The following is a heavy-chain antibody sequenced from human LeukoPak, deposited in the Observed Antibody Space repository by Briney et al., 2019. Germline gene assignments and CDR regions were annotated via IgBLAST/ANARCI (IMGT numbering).Heavy chain of an antibody. CDR3: AKAGIAVPATPEY. V-gene: IGHV3-33*03. J-gene: IGHJ4*02. CDR1: GLTFSNYN. CDR2: IWHDGNYK. Sequence: PGGSLTLSCVASGLTFSNYNMHWVRQAPGKGLEWVAVIWHDGNYKYYVDSVKGRFIISRDNSKNTLYLQMNSLRAEDTAVYYCAKAGIAVPATPEYCGQGTQVTVSS. D-gene: IGHD6-19*01.